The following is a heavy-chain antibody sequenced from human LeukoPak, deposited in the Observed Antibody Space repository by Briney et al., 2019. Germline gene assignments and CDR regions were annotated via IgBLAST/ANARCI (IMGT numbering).Heavy chain of an antibody. Sequence: GGSLRLSCAASGFTFSSYGLHGFGKAPAKGWGGWAFLRLDGSNKYYADSVKGRFTISRDNSKNTLYLQMNSLRAEDTAVYYCAKSAKKFTGSGWLNDAFDIWGQGTMVTVSS. D-gene: IGHD6-19*01. CDR3: AKSAKKFTGSGWLNDAFDI. J-gene: IGHJ3*02. CDR1: GFTFSSYG. CDR2: LRLDGSNK. V-gene: IGHV3-30*02.